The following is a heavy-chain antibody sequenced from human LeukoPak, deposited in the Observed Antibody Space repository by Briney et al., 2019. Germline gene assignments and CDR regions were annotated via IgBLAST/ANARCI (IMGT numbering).Heavy chain of an antibody. J-gene: IGHJ4*02. CDR2: IIPIFGSS. D-gene: IGHD3-22*01. Sequence: ASVKVSCKASGGTFNNYAINWVRQAPGQGLEWMGGIIPIFGSSNYAQKFQGRVTITADESTTTAYMELSSLRSEDTAVYYCARGDDYYDSSGPWDYWGQGTLVTVSS. CDR1: GGTFNNYA. V-gene: IGHV1-69*13. CDR3: ARGDDYYDSSGPWDY.